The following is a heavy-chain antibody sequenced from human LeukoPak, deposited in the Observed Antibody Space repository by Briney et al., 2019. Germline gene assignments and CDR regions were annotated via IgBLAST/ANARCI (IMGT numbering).Heavy chain of an antibody. CDR3: ARSDYGDYTLFFDL. D-gene: IGHD4-17*01. CDR1: GFTFSSYG. CDR2: IRYDGSNK. Sequence: GGSLRLSCAASGFTFSSYGMHWVRQAPGKGLEWVAFIRYDGSNKYYADSVKGRFTISRDNSKNTLYLQMNTLRAEDTAFYYCARSDYGDYTLFFDLWGHGTQVTVSS. V-gene: IGHV3-30*02. J-gene: IGHJ4*01.